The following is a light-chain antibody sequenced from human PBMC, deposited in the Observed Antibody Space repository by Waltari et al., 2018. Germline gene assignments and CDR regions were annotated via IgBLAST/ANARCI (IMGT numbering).Light chain of an antibody. CDR2: GVN. J-gene: IGLJ2*01. CDR1: WSNIGPGYE. V-gene: IGLV1-40*01. Sequence: QSVLTQPPSVSGAPGQRVTISCTCSWSNIGPGYEVHWYQQLPGKAPTLLVYGVNTRPPGVPDRFFGSKSGTSASLAIPGLQPEDEADYYCQSYDTSLGVVFGGGTKLTVL. CDR3: QSYDTSLGVV.